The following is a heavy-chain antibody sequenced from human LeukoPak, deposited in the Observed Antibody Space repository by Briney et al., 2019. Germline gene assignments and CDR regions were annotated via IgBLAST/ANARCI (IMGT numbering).Heavy chain of an antibody. Sequence: GGSLRLXCAASGFTFSSYAMSWVRQAPGKGLEWVSAISGSGGSTYYADSVKGRFTISRDNSKNTLYLQMNSLRAEDTAVYYCAKVADYYGSGSCDYWGQGTLVTVSS. D-gene: IGHD3-10*01. CDR3: AKVADYYGSGSCDY. CDR1: GFTFSSYA. CDR2: ISGSGGST. J-gene: IGHJ4*02. V-gene: IGHV3-23*01.